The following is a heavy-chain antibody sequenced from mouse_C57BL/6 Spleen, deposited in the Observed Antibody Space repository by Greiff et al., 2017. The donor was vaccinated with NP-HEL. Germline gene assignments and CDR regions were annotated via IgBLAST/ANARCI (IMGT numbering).Heavy chain of an antibody. CDR2: IYPGSGNT. J-gene: IGHJ2*01. V-gene: IGHV1-76*01. D-gene: IGHD2-4*01. Sequence: VKLQQSGAELVRPGASVKLSCKASGYTFTDYYINWVKQRPGQGLEWIARIYPGSGNTYYNEKFKGKATLTAEKSSSTAYMQLSSLTSEDSAVYFCARGVYYDYDVGYWGQGTTLTVSS. CDR1: GYTFTDYY. CDR3: ARGVYYDYDVGY.